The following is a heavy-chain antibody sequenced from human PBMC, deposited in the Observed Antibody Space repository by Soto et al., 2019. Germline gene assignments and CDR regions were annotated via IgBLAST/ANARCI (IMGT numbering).Heavy chain of an antibody. Sequence: QVQLVESGGGVVQPGRSLSLSCAASGFTFSSYGMHWVRQAPGKGLEWVAVIWYDGSNKYYADSVKGRFTISRDNSKNTLYLQMNGLRADDTAVYYCARDQMITFGGANWFDPWGQGTLVTVSS. D-gene: IGHD3-16*01. CDR1: GFTFSSYG. CDR3: ARDQMITFGGANWFDP. J-gene: IGHJ5*02. V-gene: IGHV3-33*01. CDR2: IWYDGSNK.